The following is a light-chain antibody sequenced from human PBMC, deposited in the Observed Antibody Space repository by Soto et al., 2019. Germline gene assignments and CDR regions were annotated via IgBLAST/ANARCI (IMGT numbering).Light chain of an antibody. J-gene: IGLJ7*01. CDR1: TGDVTNGRW. CDR2: DTS. CDR3: LLFYDGVAV. Sequence: QAVVTQEPSLTVSPGGTVTLTCGSSTGDVTNGRWPYWFQQRPGQVPRTLIHDTSNKHSWTPARFSGSLLGGKAALTLSGAQPEDESAYCCLLFYDGVAVFGGGTQLTVL. V-gene: IGLV7-46*01.